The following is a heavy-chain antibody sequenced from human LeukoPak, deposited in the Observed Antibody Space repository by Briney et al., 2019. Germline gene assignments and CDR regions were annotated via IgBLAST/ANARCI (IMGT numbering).Heavy chain of an antibody. CDR3: ARDSWGSGYLDY. CDR1: GYTFASYG. Sequence: ASVKVSCKASGYTFASYGISWVRQAPGQGLEWMGWISGYNGDTNYAQKLQGRVTMTTDTSTNTAYMELRSLRSDDTAVYYCARDSWGSGYLDYWGQGTLVTVSS. J-gene: IGHJ4*02. D-gene: IGHD7-27*01. V-gene: IGHV1-18*01. CDR2: ISGYNGDT.